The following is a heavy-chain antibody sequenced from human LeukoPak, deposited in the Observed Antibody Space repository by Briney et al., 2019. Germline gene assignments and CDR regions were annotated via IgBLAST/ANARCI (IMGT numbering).Heavy chain of an antibody. V-gene: IGHV3-23*01. D-gene: IGHD2-15*01. J-gene: IGHJ4*02. CDR3: AKQLGYCSDGSCYFPY. CDR2: ISNNGGYT. CDR1: GFTFSSSA. Sequence: GGSPRLSCAASGFTFSSSAMSWVRQAPGKGLEWVSAISNNGGYTYYADSVQGRFTISRDNSKSTLCLQMGSLRAEDTAVYYCAKQLGYCSDGSCYFPYWGQGTLVTVSS.